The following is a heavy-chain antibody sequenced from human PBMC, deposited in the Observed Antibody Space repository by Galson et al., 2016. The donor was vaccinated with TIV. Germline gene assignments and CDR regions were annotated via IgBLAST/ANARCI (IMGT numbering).Heavy chain of an antibody. CDR2: IYYTGST. V-gene: IGHV4-39*07. Sequence: TLSLTCTVSGDSISSNNYYWGWIRQPPGKGLEWIGSIYYTGSTFYNPSLKSRVTISVDTSKNQFSLSLSSVTATDTAIYCCAWSGWEPSYFQHWGQGTLGIVSS. CDR3: AWSGWEPSYFQH. D-gene: IGHD1-26*01. J-gene: IGHJ1*01. CDR1: GDSISSNNYY.